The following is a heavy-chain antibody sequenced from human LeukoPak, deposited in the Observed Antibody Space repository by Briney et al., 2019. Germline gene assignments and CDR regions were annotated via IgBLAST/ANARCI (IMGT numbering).Heavy chain of an antibody. CDR1: GFTFSSYG. CDR2: IWYDGSNK. V-gene: IGHV3-33*01. D-gene: IGHD1-7*01. Sequence: GGSLRLSCAASGFTFSSYGMHWVRQAPGKGLEWVAVIWYDGSNKYYADSVKGRFTISRDNSKNTLYLQMNSLRAEDTAVYYCARGANWSYANYFDYWGQGTLVTVSS. CDR3: ARGANWSYANYFDY. J-gene: IGHJ4*02.